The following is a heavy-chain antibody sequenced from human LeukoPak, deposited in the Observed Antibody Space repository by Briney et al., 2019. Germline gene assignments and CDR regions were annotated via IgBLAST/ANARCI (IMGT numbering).Heavy chain of an antibody. V-gene: IGHV1-18*01. D-gene: IGHD2-15*01. CDR2: ISAFNANT. CDR3: ARYLDIVVVAAALRHYGLDV. Sequence: ASVKVSCKASGYTFTSYGISWVRQAPGQGLEWMGWISAFNANTNYAQKFQGRVTMTTDTSTSTVYMDLRNLRSDDTAVYYCARYLDIVVVAAALRHYGLDVWGQGTTVTVSS. J-gene: IGHJ6*02. CDR1: GYTFTSYG.